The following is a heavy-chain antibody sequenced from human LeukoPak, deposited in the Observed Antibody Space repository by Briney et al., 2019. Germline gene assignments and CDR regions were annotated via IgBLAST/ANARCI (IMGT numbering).Heavy chain of an antibody. J-gene: IGHJ1*01. D-gene: IGHD3-10*01. CDR1: GFTFSSYS. CDR3: ARDLFGEYYYGSGDQPEYFQH. CDR2: ISSSSSYI. V-gene: IGHV3-21*01. Sequence: PGGSLRLSCAASGFTFSSYSMNWVRQAPGKGLEWVSSISSSSSYIYYADSVKGRFTISRDKAKHSLYPQMNSLRAEDTAVYYCARDLFGEYYYGSGDQPEYFQHWGQGTLVTVSS.